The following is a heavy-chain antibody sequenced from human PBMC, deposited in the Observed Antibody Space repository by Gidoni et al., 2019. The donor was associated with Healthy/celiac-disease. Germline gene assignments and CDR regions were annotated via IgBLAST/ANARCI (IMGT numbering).Heavy chain of an antibody. CDR2: ISSCSRYI. J-gene: IGHJ3*02. CDR1: GFTFSSYS. V-gene: IGHV3-21*01. Sequence: EVQLVESGGGRVKPGGCRRRAWAASGFTFSSYSMNWVRQAPGKGLEGFSSISSCSRYISSADSVKGRFTISRDNAKNSLYLQMNSLSAEDTAVYYCARTYFDAFDIWGQGTMVTVSS. CDR3: ARTYFDAFDI. D-gene: IGHD1-26*01.